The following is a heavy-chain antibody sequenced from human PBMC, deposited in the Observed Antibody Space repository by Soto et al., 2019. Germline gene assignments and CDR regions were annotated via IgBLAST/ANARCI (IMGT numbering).Heavy chain of an antibody. D-gene: IGHD1-26*01. J-gene: IGHJ6*03. Sequence: QVQLVESGGGVVQPGRSLRLSCAASGFTFSSYGMHWVRQAPGKGLEWVAVISYDGSNKYYADSVKGRFTISRDNSKNTLYLQMNSLRAEDTAVYYCSGDYYMDVWGKGTTVTVSS. CDR3: SGDYYMDV. CDR2: ISYDGSNK. V-gene: IGHV3-30*03. CDR1: GFTFSSYG.